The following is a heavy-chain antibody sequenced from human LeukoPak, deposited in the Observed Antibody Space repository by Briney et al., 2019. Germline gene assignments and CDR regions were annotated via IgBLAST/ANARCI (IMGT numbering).Heavy chain of an antibody. V-gene: IGHV3-48*03. J-gene: IGHJ4*02. CDR3: ATIEAVRFHY. D-gene: IGHD2/OR15-2a*01. CDR1: GFTFSSYE. Sequence: PGGSLRLSCAASGFTFSSYEMNWVRQAPGKGLEWVSYISSSGSTIYYADSVKGRFTISRDNAKNSVYLQMNSLRAEDTALYYCATIEAVRFHYWGQGTLVTVSS. CDR2: ISSSGSTI.